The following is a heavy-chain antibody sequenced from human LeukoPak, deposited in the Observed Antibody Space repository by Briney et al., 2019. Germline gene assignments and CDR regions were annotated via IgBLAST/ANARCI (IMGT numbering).Heavy chain of an antibody. Sequence: GGSLRLSCAASGFSFNSDWMDWVRQAPGKGLEWVANIKQDGSKKSYVDSVKGRFTISRDNAKNSLYLQMNSLRAEDTAIYYCTRVGYIDEGIDYWGQGTLVTVSS. CDR1: GFSFNSDW. CDR2: IKQDGSKK. CDR3: TRVGYIDEGIDY. J-gene: IGHJ4*02. V-gene: IGHV3-7*04. D-gene: IGHD5-24*01.